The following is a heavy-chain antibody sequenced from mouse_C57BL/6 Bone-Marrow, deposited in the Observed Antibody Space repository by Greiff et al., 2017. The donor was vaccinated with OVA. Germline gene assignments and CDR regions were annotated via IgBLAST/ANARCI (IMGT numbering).Heavy chain of an antibody. Sequence: VKLMESGPELVKPGASVKISCKASGYAFSSSWMNWVKQRPGKGLEWIGRIYPGDGDTNYNGKLKGKATLTADKSSSTAYMQLSSLTSEDSAVYFCGGLGFDYWGQGTTLTVSS. CDR2: IYPGDGDT. J-gene: IGHJ2*01. CDR3: GGLGFDY. V-gene: IGHV1-82*01. CDR1: GYAFSSSW.